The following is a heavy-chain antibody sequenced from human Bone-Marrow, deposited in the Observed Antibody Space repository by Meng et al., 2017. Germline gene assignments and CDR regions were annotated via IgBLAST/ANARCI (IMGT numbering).Heavy chain of an antibody. V-gene: IGHV1-2*02. CDR1: GYTFTGYY. J-gene: IGHJ4*02. CDR2: INPNSGGT. D-gene: IGHD5-12*01. CDR3: ARDRGYSGYDSRGPTDY. Sequence: ASVKVSCKASGYTFTGYYMHWVRQAPGQGLEWMGWINPNSGGTNYAQKFQGRVTMTRDTSISTAYMELSRLRSDDTAVYYCARDRGYSGYDSRGPTDYWGQGTLVTVSS.